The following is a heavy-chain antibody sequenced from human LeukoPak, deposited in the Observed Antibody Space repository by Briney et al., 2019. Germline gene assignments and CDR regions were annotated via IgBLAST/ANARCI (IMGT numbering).Heavy chain of an antibody. V-gene: IGHV3-48*04. Sequence: PGGSLRLSCVASGFTFSSYSMGWVRQAPGKGLEWVSYISSSGSTIYYADSVKGRFTISRDNAKNSLYLQMNSLRAEDTAVYYCAREGGSSGWNDVDYWGQGTLVTVSS. CDR1: GFTFSSYS. CDR3: AREGGSSGWNDVDY. CDR2: ISSSGSTI. D-gene: IGHD6-19*01. J-gene: IGHJ4*02.